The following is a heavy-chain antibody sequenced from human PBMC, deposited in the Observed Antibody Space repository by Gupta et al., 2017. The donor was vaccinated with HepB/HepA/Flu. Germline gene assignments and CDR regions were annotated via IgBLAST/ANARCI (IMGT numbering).Heavy chain of an antibody. V-gene: IGHV3-43*02. Sequence: EVQLVESGGGVVQPGGSLRLSCVASGFTFDDFDMPWVRQAPGKGLEWGSLITGDGGSTYYADSVKGRVTISRDNRKNSLYLQMNSLRTEDTALYYCAKGPVLRYFDWTLDYWGQGTLVPVSS. CDR1: GFTFDDFD. CDR3: AKGPVLRYFDWTLDY. D-gene: IGHD3-9*01. J-gene: IGHJ4*02. CDR2: ITGDGGST.